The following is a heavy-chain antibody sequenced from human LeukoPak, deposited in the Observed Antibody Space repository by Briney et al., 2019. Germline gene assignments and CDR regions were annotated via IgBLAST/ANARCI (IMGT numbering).Heavy chain of an antibody. CDR1: GFTFSSYA. Sequence: GGSLRLSCAASGFTFSSYAMSWVRQAPGKGVEWVSAISGSGGSTYYADSVKGRFTISRDNSKNTLYLQMNSLRAEDTAVYYCAKDLEEYCSGGSCYAHDYWGQGTLVTVSS. CDR2: ISGSGGST. D-gene: IGHD2-15*01. J-gene: IGHJ4*02. CDR3: AKDLEEYCSGGSCYAHDY. V-gene: IGHV3-23*01.